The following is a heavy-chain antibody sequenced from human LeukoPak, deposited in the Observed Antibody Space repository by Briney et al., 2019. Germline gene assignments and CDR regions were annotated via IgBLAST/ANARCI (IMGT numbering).Heavy chain of an antibody. CDR1: GYTFTSYD. CDR2: MNPNSGNT. V-gene: IGHV1-8*01. J-gene: IGHJ3*02. Sequence: ASVKVSCKASGYTFTSYDINWVRQATGQGLEWMGWMNPNSGNTGYAQKFQGRVTMTRNTSISTAYMELSSLRSEDTAVYYCARGRNGYCSSTSCYADQDDAFDIWGQGTMVTVSS. CDR3: ARGRNGYCSSTSCYADQDDAFDI. D-gene: IGHD2-2*03.